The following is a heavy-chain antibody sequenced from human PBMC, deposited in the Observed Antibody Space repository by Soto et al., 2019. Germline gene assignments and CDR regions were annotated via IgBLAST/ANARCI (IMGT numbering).Heavy chain of an antibody. Sequence: ASVKVSCKASGYTFTSYAMHWVRQAPGQRLEWMGWINAGNGNTKYSQKFQGRVTITRDTSTSTAYMELSSLRSEDTAVYYRARAGSSLTEYYYYYYGMDVWGQGTTVTVSS. J-gene: IGHJ6*02. CDR2: INAGNGNT. V-gene: IGHV1-3*01. CDR1: GYTFTSYA. D-gene: IGHD2-21*02. CDR3: ARAGSSLTEYYYYYYGMDV.